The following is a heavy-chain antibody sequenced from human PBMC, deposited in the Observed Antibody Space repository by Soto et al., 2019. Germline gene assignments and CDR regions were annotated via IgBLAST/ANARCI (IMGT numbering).Heavy chain of an antibody. CDR3: SRDRLCSGGSFFDY. V-gene: IGHV3-21*01. CDR2: ISSSSSYI. D-gene: IGHD2-15*01. Sequence: EVQLVESGGGLVKPGGSLRLSCAASGFTFSSYSMNWVRQAPGKGQECVSSISSSSSYIYYADSMKGRFKISRDNAKNTLYLQRNSLRAEDTAVYYCSRDRLCSGGSFFDYWGQGNLFIDSS. CDR1: GFTFSSYS. J-gene: IGHJ4*02.